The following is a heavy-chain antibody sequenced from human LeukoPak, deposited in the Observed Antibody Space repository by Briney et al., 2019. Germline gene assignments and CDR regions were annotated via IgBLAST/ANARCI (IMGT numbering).Heavy chain of an antibody. J-gene: IGHJ4*02. CDR2: INHSGST. Sequence: SETLSLTCAVYGGSFSGYYWSWLRQPPGKGLEWIGEINHSGSTNYNPSFKSRVTISVDTSKNQFSLKLSSVTAADTAVYYCARGEFGYYYDSSAYTAFDYWGQGTLVTVSS. D-gene: IGHD3-22*01. V-gene: IGHV4-34*01. CDR1: GGSFSGYY. CDR3: ARGEFGYYYDSSAYTAFDY.